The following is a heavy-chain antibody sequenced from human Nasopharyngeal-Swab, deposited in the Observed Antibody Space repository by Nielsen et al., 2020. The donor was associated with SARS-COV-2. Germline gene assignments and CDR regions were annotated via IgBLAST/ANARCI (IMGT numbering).Heavy chain of an antibody. CDR1: GFTFSSYA. CDR3: AKAYLVAAAGTMGY. Sequence: GESLKISCAASGFTFSSYAMSWVRQAPGKGLEWVSAISGSGGSTYYADSVKGRFTISRDNSKNTPYLQMNSLRAEDTAVYYCAKAYLVAAAGTMGYWGQGTLVTVSS. V-gene: IGHV3-23*01. J-gene: IGHJ4*02. D-gene: IGHD6-13*01. CDR2: ISGSGGST.